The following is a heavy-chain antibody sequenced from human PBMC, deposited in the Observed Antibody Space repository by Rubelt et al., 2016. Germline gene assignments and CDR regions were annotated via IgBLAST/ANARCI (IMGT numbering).Heavy chain of an antibody. CDR2: ISAYNGNT. J-gene: IGHJ4*02. CDR1: GYTFTSYG. D-gene: IGHD6-13*01. CDR3: ARVISGVEYSSSWHFDY. Sequence: QVQLVQSGAEVKKPGASVKVSCKASGYTFTSYGISWVRQAPGQGLEWMGWISAYNGNTNYAQKLLGRGTRTTDRSTSSADMELRSLRSDEPAVYAWARVISGVEYSSSWHFDYWGQGTLVTVSS. V-gene: IGHV1-18*01.